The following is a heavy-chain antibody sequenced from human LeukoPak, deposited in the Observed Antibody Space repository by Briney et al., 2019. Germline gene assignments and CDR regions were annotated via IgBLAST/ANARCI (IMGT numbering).Heavy chain of an antibody. Sequence: GRSLRLSCAASGFTFDDYGMSWVRPAPGKGLEWVSGINWNGGSTGYADPVKGRFTISRDNAKNSLYLQMNSLRAEDTALYHCARELYYYGSGSYMFAWFDPWGQGTLVTVSS. D-gene: IGHD3-10*01. CDR3: ARELYYYGSGSYMFAWFDP. CDR1: GFTFDDYG. V-gene: IGHV3-20*01. CDR2: INWNGGST. J-gene: IGHJ5*02.